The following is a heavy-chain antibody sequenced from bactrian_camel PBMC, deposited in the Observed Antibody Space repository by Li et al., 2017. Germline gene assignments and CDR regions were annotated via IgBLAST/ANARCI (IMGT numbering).Heavy chain of an antibody. Sequence: VQLVESGGGSVQAEGSLRLSCAASGYSSYCMGWFRQAPGKEREWVAGIYTGGGVTYYSDSVKGRFTNSRDNAKNTLYLQLNSLKTEDTAMYYCTEDRGRAVPAGSFDYWARGTQVTVS. CDR2: IYTGGGVT. V-gene: IGHV3S1*01. CDR1: GYSSYC. CDR3: TEDRGRAVPAGSFDY. D-gene: IGHD6*01. J-gene: IGHJ6*01.